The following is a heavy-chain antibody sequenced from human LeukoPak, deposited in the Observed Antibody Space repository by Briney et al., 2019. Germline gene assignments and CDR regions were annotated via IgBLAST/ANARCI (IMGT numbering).Heavy chain of an antibody. Sequence: ASVKVSCKAAGYIFTSHFMHWVRQAPGQGLEWMGIIYPGGNYTNYAQKLHDRVTMTRDTSASTIYMELSSLKSEDTAVYYCARATDQEFDYWGQGTVVTVSS. CDR1: GYIFTSHF. D-gene: IGHD2-2*01. V-gene: IGHV1-46*01. CDR3: ARATDQEFDY. CDR2: IYPGGNYT. J-gene: IGHJ4*02.